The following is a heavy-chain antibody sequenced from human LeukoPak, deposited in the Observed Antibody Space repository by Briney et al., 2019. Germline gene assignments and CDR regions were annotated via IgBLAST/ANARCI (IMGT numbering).Heavy chain of an antibody. J-gene: IGHJ4*02. Sequence: KPSETLSLTCAVYGGSFSGYYWSWIRQPPGKGLEWIGEINHSGSTNYNPSLKSRVTISVDTSKNQFSLKLSSVTAADTAVYYCARARTGEFDYWGQGTLVTVSS. CDR2: INHSGST. D-gene: IGHD7-27*01. V-gene: IGHV4-34*01. CDR3: ARARTGEFDY. CDR1: GGSFSGYY.